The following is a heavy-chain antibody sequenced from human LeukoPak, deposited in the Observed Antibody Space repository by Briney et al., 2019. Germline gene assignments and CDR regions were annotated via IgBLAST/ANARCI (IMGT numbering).Heavy chain of an antibody. V-gene: IGHV3-66*01. CDR1: GLTVSSNY. Sequence: GGSLRLSCAASGLTVSSNYMTWVRQAPGKGLEWVSIHYTGGATDYADSVKGRFTISRDTSKNTLFLQMNSLRAEDTAVYYCARSGGISFDHWGQGTQVTVSS. D-gene: IGHD4-23*01. CDR2: HYTGGAT. CDR3: ARSGGISFDH. J-gene: IGHJ4*02.